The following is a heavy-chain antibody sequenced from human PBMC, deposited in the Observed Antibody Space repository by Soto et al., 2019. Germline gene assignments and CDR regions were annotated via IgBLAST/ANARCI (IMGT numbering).Heavy chain of an antibody. Sequence: GGSLRLSCAASGFTFSSYAMHWVRQAPGKGLEWVAVISYDGSNKYYADSVKGRFTISRDNSKNTLYLQMNSLRAEDTAVYYCARDVGYDSSGLLYWGQGTLVTVSS. V-gene: IGHV3-30-3*01. CDR2: ISYDGSNK. D-gene: IGHD3-22*01. J-gene: IGHJ4*02. CDR1: GFTFSSYA. CDR3: ARDVGYDSSGLLY.